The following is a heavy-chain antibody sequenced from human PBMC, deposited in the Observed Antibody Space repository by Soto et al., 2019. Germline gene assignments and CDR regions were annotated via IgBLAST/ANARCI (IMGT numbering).Heavy chain of an antibody. CDR2: IHYSAST. CDR1: GGSIISSSYY. D-gene: IGHD3-10*01. J-gene: IGHJ4*02. CDR3: ARVSHYYGSETAGY. Sequence: PSETLSLTCTVAGGSIISSSYYWGWIRQPPGKGLEWIGSIHYSASTYHNPSLKSRVTISVDTSKNQFSLKLSSVTAADTAVYYCARVSHYYGSETAGYWGQGTLVTVSS. V-gene: IGHV4-39*07.